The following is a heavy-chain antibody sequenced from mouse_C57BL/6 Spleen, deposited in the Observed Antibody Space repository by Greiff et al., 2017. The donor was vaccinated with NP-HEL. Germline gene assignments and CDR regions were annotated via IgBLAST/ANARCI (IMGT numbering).Heavy chain of an antibody. CDR2: SRNKANDYTT. CDR1: GFTFSDFY. D-gene: IGHD2-4*01. CDR3: ARVSTMITKGYWYFDV. V-gene: IGHV7-1*01. J-gene: IGHJ1*03. Sequence: EVKLVESGGGLVQSGRSLRLSCATSGFTFSDFYMEWVRQAPGKGLEWIAASRNKANDYTTEYSASVKGRFIVSRDTSQSILYLQMNALRAEDTAIYYCARVSTMITKGYWYFDVWGTGTTVTVSS.